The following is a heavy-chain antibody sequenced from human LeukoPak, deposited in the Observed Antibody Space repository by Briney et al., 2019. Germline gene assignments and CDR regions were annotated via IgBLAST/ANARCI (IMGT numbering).Heavy chain of an antibody. CDR2: VNGGGDAT. CDR1: GFTFNNNA. V-gene: IGHV3-23*01. J-gene: IGHJ4*02. D-gene: IGHD2-15*01. Sequence: PGGSLRLSCATSGFTFNNNAMSWVRQAPGKGLEWVSAVNGGGDATEYADSVKGRFTISRDNSKNTLYLQMNSLRAEDTAVYYCAKYCSGGSCYSGLDYWGQGTLVTASS. CDR3: AKYCSGGSCYSGLDY.